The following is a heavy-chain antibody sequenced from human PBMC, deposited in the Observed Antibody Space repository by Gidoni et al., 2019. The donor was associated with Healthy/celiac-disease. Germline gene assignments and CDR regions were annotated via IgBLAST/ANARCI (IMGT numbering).Heavy chain of an antibody. J-gene: IGHJ5*02. Sequence: QVQLVESGGGVVQPGRSLRLSCAASGFTFSSYGMHWVRQAPGKGLEWVAVIWYDGSNKYYADSVKGRFTISRDNSKNTLYLQMNSLRAEDTAVYYCARDIWELPKIRARWFDPWGQGTLVTVSS. V-gene: IGHV3-33*01. D-gene: IGHD1-26*01. CDR1: GFTFSSYG. CDR2: IWYDGSNK. CDR3: ARDIWELPKIRARWFDP.